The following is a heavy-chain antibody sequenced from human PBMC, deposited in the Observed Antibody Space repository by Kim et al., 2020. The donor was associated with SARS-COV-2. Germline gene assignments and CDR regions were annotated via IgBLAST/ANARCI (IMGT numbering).Heavy chain of an antibody. V-gene: IGHV4-31*02. Sequence: NPDSKRRVTKAVETSKNQFSLKLSAVTAADTAVYYCARGVAAAGRWYFDLWGRGTLVTVSS. J-gene: IGHJ2*01. D-gene: IGHD6-13*01. CDR3: ARGVAAAGRWYFDL.